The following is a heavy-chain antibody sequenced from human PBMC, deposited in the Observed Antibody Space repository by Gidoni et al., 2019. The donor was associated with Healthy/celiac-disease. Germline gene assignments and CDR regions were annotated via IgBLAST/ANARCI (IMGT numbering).Heavy chain of an antibody. J-gene: IGHJ3*02. Sequence: QVQLVQSGAEVKKPGASLKVSCKASGYTFTGYYMHWVRQAPGQGLEWMGWINPNSGGTNYAQKFQGRVTMTRDTSISTAYMELSRLRSDDTAVYYCARVTHSGYYSVADAFDIWGQGTMVTVSS. CDR2: INPNSGGT. CDR1: GYTFTGYY. V-gene: IGHV1-2*02. CDR3: ARVTHSGYYSVADAFDI. D-gene: IGHD3-22*01.